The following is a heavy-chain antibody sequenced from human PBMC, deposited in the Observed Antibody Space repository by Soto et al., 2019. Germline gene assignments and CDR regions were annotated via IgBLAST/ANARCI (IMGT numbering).Heavy chain of an antibody. J-gene: IGHJ5*02. CDR3: ARGRSYIVVVVAGKNWFDP. CDR2: INHSGST. CDR1: GGSFSGYY. D-gene: IGHD2-15*01. Sequence: SETLSLTCAVYGGSFSGYYWSWIRQPPGKGLEWIGEINHSGSTNYNPSLKSRVTISVDTSKNQFSLKLSSVTAADTAVYYCARGRSYIVVVVAGKNWFDPWGQGTLVTVSS. V-gene: IGHV4-34*01.